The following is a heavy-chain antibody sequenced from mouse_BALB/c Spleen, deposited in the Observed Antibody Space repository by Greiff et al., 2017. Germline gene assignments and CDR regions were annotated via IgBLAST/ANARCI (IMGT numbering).Heavy chain of an antibody. D-gene: IGHD1-1*01. J-gene: IGHJ4*01. CDR3: ARVTTGDYYAMDY. V-gene: IGHV2-9*02. CDR2: IWAGGST. CDR1: GFSLTSYG. Sequence: QVQLKESGPGLVAPSQSLSITCTVSGFSLTSYGVHWVRQPPGKGLEWLGVIWAGGSTNYNSALMSRLSISKDNSKSQVFLKMNSLQTDDTAMYYCARVTTGDYYAMDYWGQGTSVTVSS.